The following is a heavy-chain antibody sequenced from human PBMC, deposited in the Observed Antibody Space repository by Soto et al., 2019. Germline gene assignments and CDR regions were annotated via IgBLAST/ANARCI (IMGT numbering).Heavy chain of an antibody. J-gene: IGHJ4*02. V-gene: IGHV2-5*02. CDR1: GFSLSTSGVG. Sequence: SGPTLVNPTQTLTLTCTFSGFSLSTSGVGVGWIRQPPGKALEWLALIYWDDDKRYSPSLKSRLTITKDTSKNQVVLTMTNMDPVDTATYYCAHRLNDYGGKLGWYYFDYWGQGTLVTVSS. CDR3: AHRLNDYGGKLGWYYFDY. D-gene: IGHD4-17*01. CDR2: IYWDDDK.